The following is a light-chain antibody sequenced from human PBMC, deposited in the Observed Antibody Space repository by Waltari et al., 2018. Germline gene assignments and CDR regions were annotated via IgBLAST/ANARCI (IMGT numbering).Light chain of an antibody. CDR3: AAWDDTLSGVV. CDR2: RNN. CDR1: SSNIGSNY. J-gene: IGLJ2*01. Sequence: QSVLTQPPSGSGTPGQRVTISCSGSSSNIGSNYVYWYQQLPGTAPRLLIYRNNQRPSGFPDRFSGSKSGTSASLAISGRRSDDEADYYCAAWDDTLSGVVFGGGTKLTVL. V-gene: IGLV1-47*01.